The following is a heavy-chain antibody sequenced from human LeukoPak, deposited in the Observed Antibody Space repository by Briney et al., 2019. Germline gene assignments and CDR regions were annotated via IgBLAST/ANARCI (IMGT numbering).Heavy chain of an antibody. CDR1: GCSISSHY. V-gene: IGHV4-4*07. CDR3: ARTNWGSDFDY. Sequence: SSETLSITCTVSGCSISSHYSRWIRQPAGKGLEWIAHIYSSGSTNYNPSLKSRVTMSVDTSKNQCSLKLSSVTAADTAVYYCARTNWGSDFDYWGQRTLVTVSS. CDR2: IYSSGST. D-gene: IGHD7-27*01. J-gene: IGHJ4*02.